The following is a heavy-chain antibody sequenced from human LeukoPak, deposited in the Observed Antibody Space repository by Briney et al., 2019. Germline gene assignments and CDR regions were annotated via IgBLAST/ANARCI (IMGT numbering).Heavy chain of an antibody. V-gene: IGHV1-3*01. D-gene: IGHD1-14*01. Sequence: ASVKVSCKAAGYTFSLYVIHWVRQAPGQRLVWMGWVIPDSGNTEYSENFQGRVAITSDTSASTAYMELSSLRSEDTAMYYCAKDRGGTGDFDYWGQGTLVTVSS. CDR2: VIPDSGNT. CDR3: AKDRGGTGDFDY. J-gene: IGHJ4*02. CDR1: GYTFSLYV.